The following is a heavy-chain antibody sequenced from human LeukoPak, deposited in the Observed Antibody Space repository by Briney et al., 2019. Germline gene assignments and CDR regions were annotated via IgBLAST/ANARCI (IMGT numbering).Heavy chain of an antibody. J-gene: IGHJ4*02. Sequence: ASVKVSCKASGYTFAGYYLHWVRQAPGQGLEWMGWINSNSGGTHYLEKFQDRVTMTRDTSISTAHMELSRLRSDDTAVYYCARLPLQWVGARTLIDCWGQGTLVTVSS. V-gene: IGHV1-2*02. D-gene: IGHD1-14*01. CDR3: ARLPLQWVGARTLIDC. CDR2: INSNSGGT. CDR1: GYTFAGYY.